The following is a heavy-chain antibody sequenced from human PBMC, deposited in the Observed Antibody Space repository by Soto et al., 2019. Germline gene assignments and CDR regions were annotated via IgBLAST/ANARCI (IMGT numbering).Heavy chain of an antibody. J-gene: IGHJ3*02. CDR1: GYNFNRYW. V-gene: IGHV5-51*01. CDR2: IYPGDSDT. CDR3: ARSLVNGTYAAFDI. Sequence: LGESLKISCKGSGYNFNRYWIGWVRQMPGKGLEWMGVIYPGDSDTRYSPSLQGQVTISADKSSSAAYLQWSSLQASDTATYYCARSLVNGTYAAFDIWGQGTMVTVSS. D-gene: IGHD2-8*01.